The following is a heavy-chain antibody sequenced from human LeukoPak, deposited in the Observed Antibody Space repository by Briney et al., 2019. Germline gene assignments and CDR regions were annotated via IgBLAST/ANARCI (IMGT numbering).Heavy chain of an antibody. CDR2: ISWNSGSI. Sequence: PGGSLRLSCAASGFTFDDYAMHWVRQAPGKGLEWVSGISWNSGSIAYADSVKGRFTISRDNAKNSLYLQMNSLTTEDTALYYCARSEDYWGQGTLVTVSS. V-gene: IGHV3-9*01. CDR3: ARSEDY. CDR1: GFTFDDYA. J-gene: IGHJ4*02.